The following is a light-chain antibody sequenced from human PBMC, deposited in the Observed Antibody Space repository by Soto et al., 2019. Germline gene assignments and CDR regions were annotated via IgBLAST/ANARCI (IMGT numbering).Light chain of an antibody. CDR2: DVR. J-gene: IGLJ1*01. CDR1: SSDVGRYNY. V-gene: IGLV2-11*01. Sequence: QSALTQPRSVSGSPGQSVTISCTGTSSDVGRYNYVSWYQQHPGTAPKLIISDVRERPSGVPDRFSGSKSGSTASLTISGLQAEDEGDYYCCSYAGSYTYVFGSGTKLTVL. CDR3: CSYAGSYTYV.